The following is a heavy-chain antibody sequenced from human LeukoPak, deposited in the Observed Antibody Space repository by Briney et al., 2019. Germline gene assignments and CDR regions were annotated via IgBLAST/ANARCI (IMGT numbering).Heavy chain of an antibody. CDR2: INENENEN. J-gene: IGHJ3*02. D-gene: IGHD2-21*02. V-gene: IGHV3-7*01. CDR3: ATTVKDTFHI. Sequence: PGGSLRLSCGASGFIFSSYCMMWVRQAPGKGLEWVATINENENENFYVDSVKGRFTISRDNSKNTLYLQMNSLRAEDTAMYYCATTVKDTFHIWGQGTLVTVSS. CDR1: GFIFSSYC.